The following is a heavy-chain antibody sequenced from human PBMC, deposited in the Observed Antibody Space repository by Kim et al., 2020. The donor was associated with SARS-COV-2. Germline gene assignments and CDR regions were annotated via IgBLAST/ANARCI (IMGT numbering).Heavy chain of an antibody. CDR3: AREDPGYDSSGYYFGWFDP. D-gene: IGHD3-22*01. J-gene: IGHJ5*02. V-gene: IGHV4-59*01. Sequence: SRVTISVDTSKNQFSLKLSSVTAADTAVYYCAREDPGYDSSGYYFGWFDPWGQGTLVTVSS.